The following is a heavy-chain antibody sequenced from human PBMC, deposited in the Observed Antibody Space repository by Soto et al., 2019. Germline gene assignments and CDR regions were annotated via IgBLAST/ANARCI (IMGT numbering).Heavy chain of an antibody. CDR1: GFIFSDYA. Sequence: EVQLLESGGDLVQTGGSLTLSCAASGFIFSDYAMSWVRQAPGKGLEWVSVVNAGGGTTYYADSVKGRFTISRDNSENTLYLEMNSLRAEDTDVYYCAKDVSSWYVFDSWGQGTLVTVSS. CDR3: AKDVSSWYVFDS. CDR2: VNAGGGTT. J-gene: IGHJ4*02. D-gene: IGHD6-13*01. V-gene: IGHV3-23*01.